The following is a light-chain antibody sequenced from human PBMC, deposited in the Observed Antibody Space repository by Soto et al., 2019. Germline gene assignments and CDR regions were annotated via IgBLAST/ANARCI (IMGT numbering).Light chain of an antibody. J-gene: IGKJ1*01. Sequence: DIVMTQSPLSLPVTPGEPASISCRSSQSLLHSNGYNYLDWYLQKPGQSPQLLIYLGSNRASGVPDRFSGSGSGTDFTVKISRVEAEDVGVYYCMQALQPPLTFGQGTKVQI. V-gene: IGKV2-28*01. CDR1: QSLLHSNGYNY. CDR2: LGS. CDR3: MQALQPPLT.